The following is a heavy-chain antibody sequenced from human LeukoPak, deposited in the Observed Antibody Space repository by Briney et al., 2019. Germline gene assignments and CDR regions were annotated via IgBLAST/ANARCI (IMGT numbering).Heavy chain of an antibody. Sequence: SETLSLTCTVAGGSISSDVHYWDWTRQAPGKGLEWIGSLLYNGNTWYNPSLESRVTISVDTSENQFSLRLTSVNAADTALYFCTRRGSGNGGTYAGMDVWGPGTSVTVSS. CDR2: LLYNGNT. J-gene: IGHJ6*02. D-gene: IGHD1-26*01. CDR3: TRRGSGNGGTYAGMDV. V-gene: IGHV4-39*01. CDR1: GGSISSDVHY.